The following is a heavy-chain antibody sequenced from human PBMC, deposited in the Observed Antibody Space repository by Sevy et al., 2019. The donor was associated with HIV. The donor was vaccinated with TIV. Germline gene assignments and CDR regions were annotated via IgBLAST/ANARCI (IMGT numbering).Heavy chain of an antibody. V-gene: IGHV1-18*01. CDR3: ARDSRGDFWSGYYPLFYYYGMDV. Sequence: ASVKVSCKASGYTFTSYGISWVRQAPGQGLEWMGWISAYNGNTNYAQKLQGRVTMTTDTSTSTAYMELRSLGSDDTAVYYCARDSRGDFWSGYYPLFYYYGMDVWGQGTTVTVSS. CDR2: ISAYNGNT. CDR1: GYTFTSYG. J-gene: IGHJ6*02. D-gene: IGHD3-3*01.